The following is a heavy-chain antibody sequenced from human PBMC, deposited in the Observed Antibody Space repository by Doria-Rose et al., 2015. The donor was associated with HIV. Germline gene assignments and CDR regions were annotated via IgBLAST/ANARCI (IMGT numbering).Heavy chain of an antibody. CDR2: TYYTGTS. CDR3: ARMGSYRELDY. Sequence: QVQLQESGPVLVKPSETLSLTCSVSGASVSSRGYYWNWIRQVPGKGLESLGYTYYTGTSDYSPSLKSRLNMAVDTSKNQPSLKLSFVTVADTAVYYCARMGSYRELDYWGQGALVIVSA. CDR1: GASVSSRGYY. D-gene: IGHD3-3*01. V-gene: IGHV4-31*03. J-gene: IGHJ4*02.